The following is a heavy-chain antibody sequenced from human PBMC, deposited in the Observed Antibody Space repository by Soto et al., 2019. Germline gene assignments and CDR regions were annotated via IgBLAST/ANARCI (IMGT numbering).Heavy chain of an antibody. D-gene: IGHD6-13*01. CDR1: GWSCSGYY. Sequence: SETLSLTCAFYGWSCSGYYWSWIRQPPGKGLEWIGEINHSGSTNYNPSLKSRVTISVDTSKNQFSLKLSSVTAADTAVYYCARGFLAAAVPYYYYGMDVWGQGTTVTVSS. V-gene: IGHV4-34*01. CDR3: ARGFLAAAVPYYYYGMDV. CDR2: INHSGST. J-gene: IGHJ6*02.